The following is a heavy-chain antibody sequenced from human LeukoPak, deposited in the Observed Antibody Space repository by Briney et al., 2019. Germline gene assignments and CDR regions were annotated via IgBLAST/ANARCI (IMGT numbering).Heavy chain of an antibody. V-gene: IGHV1-18*01. D-gene: IGHD6-19*01. CDR1: GYTLTSYG. J-gene: IGHJ4*02. Sequence: ASVKVSCKASGYTLTSYGISWVRQAPGQGLEWMGWISAYNGNTNYAQKLQGRVTMTTDTSTSTAYMELRSLRSDDTAVYYCARDSARIAVAAPGGIFYWGQGTLVTVSS. CDR3: ARDSARIAVAAPGGIFY. CDR2: ISAYNGNT.